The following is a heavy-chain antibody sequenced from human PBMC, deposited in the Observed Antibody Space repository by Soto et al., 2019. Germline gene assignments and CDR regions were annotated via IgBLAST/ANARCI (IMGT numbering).Heavy chain of an antibody. CDR3: AASRGIAVGGSFDH. V-gene: IGHV4-39*01. CDR1: GASISSRSSS. CDR2: FYSGST. J-gene: IGHJ5*02. Sequence: QVQLQESGPGLVKPSETLSLTCIVSGASISSRSSSWGWIRQPPGKGLEWFGTFYSGSTYNNPSLKSHVTISVDTSKTEFSLKLSSVDAEDTGIYYCAASRGIAVGGSFDHWGQGTLVTVSS. D-gene: IGHD6-13*01.